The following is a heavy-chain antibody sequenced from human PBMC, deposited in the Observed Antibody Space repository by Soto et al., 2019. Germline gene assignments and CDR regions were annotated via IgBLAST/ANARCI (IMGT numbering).Heavy chain of an antibody. CDR2: INHSGST. J-gene: IGHJ4*02. CDR1: GGSFSGYY. V-gene: IGHV4-34*01. Sequence: SETLSLTCAVYGGSFSGYYWSWIRQPPGKGLEWIGEINHSGSTNYNPSLKSRVTISVDTSKNQFSLKLSSVTAADTAVYYCARDGPSSYCSGGSCYLNSLDYWGQGTLVTVSS. CDR3: ARDGPSSYCSGGSCYLNSLDY. D-gene: IGHD2-15*01.